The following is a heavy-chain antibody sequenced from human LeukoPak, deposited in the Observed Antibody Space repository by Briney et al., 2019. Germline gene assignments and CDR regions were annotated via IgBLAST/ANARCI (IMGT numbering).Heavy chain of an antibody. V-gene: IGHV1-18*01. D-gene: IGHD1-26*01. Sequence: ASVKVSCKASGYTFTSYGISWVRQAPGQGLEWMGWISAYNGNTNYAQKLQGRVTMTTDTSTSTAYMELRSLRSDDTAVYYCATSGNPPYVGAPYYYYGMDVWGQGTTVTVSS. CDR3: ATSGNPPYVGAPYYYYGMDV. CDR2: ISAYNGNT. CDR1: GYTFTSYG. J-gene: IGHJ6*02.